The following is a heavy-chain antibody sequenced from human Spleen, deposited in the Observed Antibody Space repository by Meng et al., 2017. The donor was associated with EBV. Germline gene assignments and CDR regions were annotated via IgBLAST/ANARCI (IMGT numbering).Heavy chain of an antibody. CDR3: ARDEDISAAGKLFGDY. J-gene: IGHJ4*02. D-gene: IGHD6-25*01. Sequence: QGQVGQSGAEVKKPGASVKVSCKPSGYNFPDYYIHWVRRAPGQGLEWMGRINPKSGDTHYAQKLQARVTMTGDTSISTAYMELSGLRSDDTAMYYCARDEDISAAGKLFGDYWGQGTLVTVSS. CDR1: GYNFPDYY. CDR2: INPKSGDT. V-gene: IGHV1-2*06.